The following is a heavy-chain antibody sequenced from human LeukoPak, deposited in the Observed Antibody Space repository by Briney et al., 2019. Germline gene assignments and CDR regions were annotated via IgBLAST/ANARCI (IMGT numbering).Heavy chain of an antibody. CDR1: GGTFISYG. CDR3: ARYLSSGGYYYYYTDV. CDR2: IIPIFGTA. V-gene: IGHV1-69*05. Sequence: ASVNVSCKASGGTFISYGISWVRQAGGQGMEWMGGIIPIFGTANYEQKFQGRVTINTDESKSKDYMEVRSLRYGGTAVYYCARYLSSGGYYYYYTDVWGKGTTVTVSS. D-gene: IGHD3-10*01. J-gene: IGHJ6*03.